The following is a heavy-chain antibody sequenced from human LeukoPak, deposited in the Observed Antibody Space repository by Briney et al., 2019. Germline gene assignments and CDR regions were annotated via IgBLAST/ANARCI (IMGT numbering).Heavy chain of an antibody. D-gene: IGHD3-3*01. J-gene: IGHJ4*02. CDR1: GGSISSGGYY. CDR3: ARHRGLLLSGLVY. Sequence: PSQTLSLTCTVSGGSISSGGYYWSWIRQPPGKGLEWIGYIYHSGSTYYNPSLKSRVTISVDRSKNQFSLKLSSVTAADTAVYYCARHRGLLLSGLVYWGQGTLVTVSS. V-gene: IGHV4-30-2*01. CDR2: IYHSGST.